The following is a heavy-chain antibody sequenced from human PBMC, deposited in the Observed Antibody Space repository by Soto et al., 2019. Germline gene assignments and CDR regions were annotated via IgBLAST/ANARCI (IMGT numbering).Heavy chain of an antibody. CDR2: IKQDGSER. CDR3: ARHDNYYIDV. D-gene: IGHD1-1*01. J-gene: IGHJ6*03. V-gene: IGHV3-7*01. CDR1: GFSFSSYW. Sequence: EVQLVESGGGLVQPGGSLRLSCAASGFSFSSYWMRWVRQAPGKGLEWVANIKQDGSERYYVDSVRGRFTISRDNAKNSLYLQMSSLRAEDTAVYYCARHDNYYIDVWGKGTTVTVSS.